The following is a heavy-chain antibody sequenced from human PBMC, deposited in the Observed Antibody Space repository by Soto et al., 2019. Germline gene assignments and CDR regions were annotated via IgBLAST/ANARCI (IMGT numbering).Heavy chain of an antibody. CDR3: AKEQDCSGGSCPFDY. J-gene: IGHJ4*02. V-gene: IGHV3-30*18. CDR1: GFTFSSYG. D-gene: IGHD2-15*01. Sequence: PGGSLRLSCAASGFTFSSYGMHWVRQAPGKGLEWVAVISYDGSNKYYADSVKGRFTISRDNSKNTLYLQMNSLRAEDTAVYYCAKEQDCSGGSCPFDYCGQGTLVTVSS. CDR2: ISYDGSNK.